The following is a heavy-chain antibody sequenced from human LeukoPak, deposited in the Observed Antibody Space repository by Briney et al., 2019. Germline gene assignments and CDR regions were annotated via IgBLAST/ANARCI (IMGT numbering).Heavy chain of an antibody. CDR3: ARQIRYYDFWSGYRYYYYGMDV. J-gene: IGHJ6*02. Sequence: GESLKISCKGSGYNFTTYWIGWVRQMPGKGLEWMGIIYPGDSDTRYSPSFQGQVTISADKSISTAYLQWSSLKASDTAMYYCARQIRYYDFWSGYRYYYYGMDVWGQGTTVTVSS. CDR2: IYPGDSDT. D-gene: IGHD3-3*01. CDR1: GYNFTTYW. V-gene: IGHV5-51*01.